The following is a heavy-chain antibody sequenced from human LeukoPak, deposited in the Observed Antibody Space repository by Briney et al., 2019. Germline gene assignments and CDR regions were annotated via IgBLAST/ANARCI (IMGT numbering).Heavy chain of an antibody. CDR1: GFTFSSYS. CDR2: ISSSSTYI. Sequence: PGGSLRLSCAASGFTFSSYSMNWVRQAPGKGLEWVSSISSSSTYIFYADSVKGRFAISRDNAKNSLYLQMNSLRAEDTAVYYCARDPSTTEIHYYYYMDVWGKGTTVTVSS. D-gene: IGHD2/OR15-2a*01. J-gene: IGHJ6*03. CDR3: ARDPSTTEIHYYYYMDV. V-gene: IGHV3-21*01.